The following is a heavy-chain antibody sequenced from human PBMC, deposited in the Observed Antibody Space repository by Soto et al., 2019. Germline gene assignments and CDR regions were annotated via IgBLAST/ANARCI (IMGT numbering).Heavy chain of an antibody. V-gene: IGHV3-23*01. CDR1: GFSFSSYW. Sequence: GGSLRLFCAASGFSFSSYWMRWVRQAPGKGLEWVSNISGSGISTYYADSVKGRFTVSRDNSKNTLYLQTNILRVEDTAVYYCAKSDSTPPAYFDYWGQGALVTVSS. J-gene: IGHJ4*02. D-gene: IGHD2-15*01. CDR2: ISGSGIST. CDR3: AKSDSTPPAYFDY.